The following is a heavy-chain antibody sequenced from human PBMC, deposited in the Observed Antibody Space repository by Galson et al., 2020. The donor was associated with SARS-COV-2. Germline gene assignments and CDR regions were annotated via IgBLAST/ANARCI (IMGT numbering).Heavy chain of an antibody. CDR1: GFTFSGYS. CDR2: ISGASSVT. CDR3: AREHSSTWSFDS. Sequence: GESLKISCVASGFTFSGYSMNWVRQAPGKGLEWISYISGASSVTYYADSVKGRFTIARDNANNSLYLQMNSLRDDDTAIYYCAREHSSTWSFDSWGQGTLVIVSS. J-gene: IGHJ5*01. D-gene: IGHD6-13*01. V-gene: IGHV3-21*01.